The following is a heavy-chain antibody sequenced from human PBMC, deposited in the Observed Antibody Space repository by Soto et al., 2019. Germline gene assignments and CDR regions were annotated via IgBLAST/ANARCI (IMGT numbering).Heavy chain of an antibody. V-gene: IGHV1-3*01. CDR1: GYTFTSYA. Sequence: GASVKVSCKASGYTFTSYAMHWVRQAPGQRLEWMGWINAGNGNTKYSQKFQGRVTITRDTSASTAYMELSSLRSEDTAVYYCARGGRLEGGYSGYESRYYFDYWGQGTLVTVAS. D-gene: IGHD5-12*01. CDR3: ARGGRLEGGYSGYESRYYFDY. CDR2: INAGNGNT. J-gene: IGHJ4*02.